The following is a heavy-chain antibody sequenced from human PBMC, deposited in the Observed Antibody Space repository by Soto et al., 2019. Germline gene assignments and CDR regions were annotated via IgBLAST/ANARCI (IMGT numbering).Heavy chain of an antibody. Sequence: QVQLVQSGAEVKKPGSSVKVSCKASGGTFSSYAISWVRQAPGQGLEWMGGIIPIFGTANYAQKFQGRVTITADDSTSTADMELSSLRSEDTAVYYCASTPETTVVAPGIFDIWGQGTMVTVSS. CDR1: GGTFSSYA. V-gene: IGHV1-69*01. CDR3: ASTPETTVVAPGIFDI. CDR2: IIPIFGTA. D-gene: IGHD2-15*01. J-gene: IGHJ3*02.